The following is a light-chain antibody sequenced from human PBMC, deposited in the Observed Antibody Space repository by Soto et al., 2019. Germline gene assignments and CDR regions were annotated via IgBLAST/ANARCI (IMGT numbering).Light chain of an antibody. CDR1: QSVSNDF. Sequence: EIVLTQSPGILSLSPGERATLSCRASQSVSNDFLAWYQQKPGQAPRLLIYGASTRATDVPDRFSGSGSGADFTLTISRLEPEDFAVYYCQQYGSSPPRSFGPGTKVE. J-gene: IGKJ1*01. CDR2: GAS. V-gene: IGKV3-20*01. CDR3: QQYGSSPPRS.